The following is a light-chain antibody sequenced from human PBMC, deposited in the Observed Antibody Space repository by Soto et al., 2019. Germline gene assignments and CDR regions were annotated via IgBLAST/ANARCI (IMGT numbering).Light chain of an antibody. Sequence: EIVMTQSAASLSVPPGGRATLSCMASQSVSTNFAWYLQKPGQAPRLLIYGASTRATAVPARFTASGSGTEFTLSISSLQSDDFGVYYCRQYDTWPRTFGQGTKVAIK. CDR3: RQYDTWPRT. V-gene: IGKV3-15*01. CDR1: QSVSTN. CDR2: GAS. J-gene: IGKJ1*01.